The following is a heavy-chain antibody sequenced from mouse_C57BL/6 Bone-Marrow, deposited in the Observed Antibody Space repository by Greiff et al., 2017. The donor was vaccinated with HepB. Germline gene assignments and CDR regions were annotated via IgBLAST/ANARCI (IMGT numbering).Heavy chain of an antibody. CDR1: GFNIKDYY. D-gene: IGHD2-3*01. CDR2: IDPEDGDT. CDR3: TIDANWYFDV. V-gene: IGHV14-1*01. J-gene: IGHJ1*03. Sequence: EVMLQESGAELVRPGASVKLSCTASGFNIKDYYMHWVKQRPEQGLEWIGRIDPEDGDTEYTPKFQGKATMTADTSSNTAYLQLSSLTSEDTAVYYCTIDANWYFDVWGTGTTVTVSS.